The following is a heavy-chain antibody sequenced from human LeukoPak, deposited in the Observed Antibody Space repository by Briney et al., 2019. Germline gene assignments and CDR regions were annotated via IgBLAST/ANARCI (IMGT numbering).Heavy chain of an antibody. Sequence: PGGSLRLSCAASGFTFSSYGMHWVRQAPGKGLEWVAVIWYDGSNKYFADSVKGRFTISRDNSKNTLYLQMNSLRAEDTAVYYCARRAVAGTYYFDYWGQGALVTVSS. J-gene: IGHJ4*02. CDR2: IWYDGSNK. CDR3: ARRAVAGTYYFDY. V-gene: IGHV3-33*01. D-gene: IGHD6-19*01. CDR1: GFTFSSYG.